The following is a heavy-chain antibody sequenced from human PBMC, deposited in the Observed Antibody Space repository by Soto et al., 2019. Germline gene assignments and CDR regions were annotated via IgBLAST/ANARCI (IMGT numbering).Heavy chain of an antibody. Sequence: GGSLRLSCAASGFICSSYDMSWVRQAPGKGLEWVSTILVDGRTFYVDSVKGRFTISRDSSQNTVYLQMNSLTVGDTALYYCAKATATGGGAFEICGQGTRVTVSS. D-gene: IGHD2-8*02. J-gene: IGHJ3*02. CDR2: ILVDGRT. CDR3: AKATATGGGAFEI. V-gene: IGHV3-23*01. CDR1: GFICSSYD.